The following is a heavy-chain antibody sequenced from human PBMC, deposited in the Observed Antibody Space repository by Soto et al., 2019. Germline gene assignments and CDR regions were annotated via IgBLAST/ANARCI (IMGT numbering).Heavy chain of an antibody. J-gene: IGHJ4*02. CDR2: INSDGSST. Sequence: EVQLLESGGGLVQPGGSLRLSCAASGFTFSSYAMSWVRQAPGKGLEWVSRINSDGSSTSYADSVKGRFTISRDNAKNTLYLQMNSLRAEDTAVYYCARGPGVVVPAANIDYWGQGTLVTVSS. CDR1: GFTFSSYA. CDR3: ARGPGVVVPAANIDY. V-gene: IGHV3-74*02. D-gene: IGHD2-2*01.